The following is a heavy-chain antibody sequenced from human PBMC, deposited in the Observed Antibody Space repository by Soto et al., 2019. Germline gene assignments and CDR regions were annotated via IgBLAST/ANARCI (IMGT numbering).Heavy chain of an antibody. Sequence: TEATFTSCRVSGDSNGSSSSYFPWIRQHPGMGLAWVGSLYYTGTTYYNSSLKSRVTLSVDKSQNQFSLMLSSVIAADTAVYYCGADCSRTCCNDWCDHDGQGTLVTGSP. CDR3: GADCSRTCCNDWCDH. D-gene: IGHD2-2*01. J-gene: IGHJ5*02. V-gene: IGHV4-39*05. CDR1: GDSNGSSSSY. CDR2: LYYTGTT.